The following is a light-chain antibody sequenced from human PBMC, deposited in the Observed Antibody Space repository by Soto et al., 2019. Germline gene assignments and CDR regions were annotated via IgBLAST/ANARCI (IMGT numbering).Light chain of an antibody. CDR3: QPLNPLPFT. J-gene: IGKJ5*01. CDR1: HDISTY. Sequence: DIQVTQCPSLLSASVGDRFTITCRAIHDISTYLAWYQQKPGKAPKLMIYEASTLQSGVTSRFSGSGSGTEFTLTISGLLHEDFATYQCQPLNPLPFTVGQATRLEIK. CDR2: EAS. V-gene: IGKV1-9*01.